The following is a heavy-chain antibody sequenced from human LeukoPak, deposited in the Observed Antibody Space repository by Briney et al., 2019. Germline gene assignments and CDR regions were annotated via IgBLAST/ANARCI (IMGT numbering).Heavy chain of an antibody. D-gene: IGHD3-3*01. Sequence: GGSLRLSCAASGFTFSSYAMSWVRQAPGKGLEWVSAISGSGGATYYAHSVKGRFTISRDNCKSTVYLQMNSLRGEDTAVCYCAKVPVFSLTISEVVTDDAFDIWGQGKIVTVSS. CDR2: ISGSGGAT. J-gene: IGHJ3*02. V-gene: IGHV3-23*01. CDR1: GFTFSSYA. CDR3: AKVPVFSLTISEVVTDDAFDI.